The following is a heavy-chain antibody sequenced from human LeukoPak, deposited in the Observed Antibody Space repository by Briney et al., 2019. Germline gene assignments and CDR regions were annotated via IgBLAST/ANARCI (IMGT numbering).Heavy chain of an antibody. Sequence: ASVKVSCKASGYTFTSYYMHWMRQAPGQGLEWMGMINPSGGSTSYAQKFQGRVTMTRDTSTSTVYMELSSLRSEDTAVYYCARPISNYYYDSSGYDGRDDAFDIWGQGTMVTVSS. D-gene: IGHD3-22*01. J-gene: IGHJ3*02. V-gene: IGHV1-46*01. CDR1: GYTFTSYY. CDR3: ARPISNYYYDSSGYDGRDDAFDI. CDR2: INPSGGST.